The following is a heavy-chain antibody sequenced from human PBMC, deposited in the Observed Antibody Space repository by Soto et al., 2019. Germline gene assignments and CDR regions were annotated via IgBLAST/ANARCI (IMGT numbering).Heavy chain of an antibody. V-gene: IGHV4-34*01. CDR2: INHSGST. J-gene: IGHJ5*01. CDR1: GGSFSGYY. CDR3: ARGTNDYIWGSYRYRPPNWFDS. Sequence: SETLSLTCAVYGGSFSGYYWSWIRQPPGKGLEWIGEINHSGSTNYNPSLKSRVTISVDTSKNQFSLKLSSVTAADTAVYYCARGTNDYIWGSYRYRPPNWFDSWGQGTLVTVSS. D-gene: IGHD3-16*02.